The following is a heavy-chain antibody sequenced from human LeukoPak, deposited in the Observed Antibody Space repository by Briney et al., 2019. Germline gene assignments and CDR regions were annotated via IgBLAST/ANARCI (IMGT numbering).Heavy chain of an antibody. CDR1: GYTFTSYY. J-gene: IGHJ4*02. D-gene: IGHD4-11*01. CDR2: MNPNSGNT. V-gene: IGHV1-8*03. CDR3: ARLHDYQDY. Sequence: ASVKVSCKASGYTFTSYYMHWVRQATGQGLEWMGWMNPNSGNTGYAQKFQGRATITRNTSISTAYMELSSLRSEDTAVYYCARLHDYQDYWGQGTLVTVSS.